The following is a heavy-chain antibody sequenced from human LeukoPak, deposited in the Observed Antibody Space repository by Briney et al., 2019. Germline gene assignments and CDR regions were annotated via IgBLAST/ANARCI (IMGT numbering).Heavy chain of an antibody. CDR3: AREGVNGSYYKRVFDY. V-gene: IGHV3-21*01. J-gene: IGHJ4*02. CDR1: GFTFSSYS. CDR2: ISSSSSYI. D-gene: IGHD1-26*01. Sequence: GGSLRLSCAASGFTFSSYSMNWVRQAPGKGLEWVSSISSSSSYIYYADSVKGRFTISRDNAKNSLYLQMNSLRAEDTAVYYCAREGVNGSYYKRVFDYWGQGTLVTVSS.